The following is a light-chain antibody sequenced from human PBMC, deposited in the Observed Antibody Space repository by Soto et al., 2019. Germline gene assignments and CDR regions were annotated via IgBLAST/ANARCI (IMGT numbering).Light chain of an antibody. CDR1: QSISSSY. J-gene: IGKJ1*01. CDR3: QQYGNSPWT. CDR2: GSS. V-gene: IGKV3-20*01. Sequence: EIVLTQSPGTLSLSPGERVTISCRASQSISSSYLAWYQQKPGQAPRLLIYGSSSRATGIPDRFSGSGSGTDFTLTISRLEPEDFAVYYCQQYGNSPWTFGQGTKV.